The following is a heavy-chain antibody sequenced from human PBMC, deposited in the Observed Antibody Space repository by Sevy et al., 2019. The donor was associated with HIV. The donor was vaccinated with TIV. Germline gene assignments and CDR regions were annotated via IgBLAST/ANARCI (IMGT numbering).Heavy chain of an antibody. CDR2: LSFGCGKI. CDR1: GFDFSIYS. Sequence: GSLRLSCAASGFDFSIYSTSWVRQAPGKGLEWVSTLSFGCGKINYADSVKGRFTISRDNSKSSVYLQMNNMRVEDTAVYYCAREGCTKPHDYWGQGTLVTVSS. CDR3: AREGCTKPHDY. D-gene: IGHD2-8*01. J-gene: IGHJ4*02. V-gene: IGHV3-23*01.